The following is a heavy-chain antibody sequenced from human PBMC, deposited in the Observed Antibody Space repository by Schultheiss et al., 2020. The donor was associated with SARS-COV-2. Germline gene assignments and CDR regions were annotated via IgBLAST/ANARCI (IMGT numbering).Heavy chain of an antibody. CDR1: RDSVISATYC. D-gene: IGHD3-9*01. J-gene: IGHJ4*02. V-gene: IGHV4-39*01. Sequence: SETLSLTCAVSRDSVISATYCWSWIRQPPGKGLEWIGSIYYSGSTYYNPSLKSRVTISVDTSKNQFSLKLSSVTAADTAVYYCARHSPLKDFDWLLPYFDYWGQGTLVTVSS. CDR3: ARHSPLKDFDWLLPYFDY. CDR2: IYYSGST.